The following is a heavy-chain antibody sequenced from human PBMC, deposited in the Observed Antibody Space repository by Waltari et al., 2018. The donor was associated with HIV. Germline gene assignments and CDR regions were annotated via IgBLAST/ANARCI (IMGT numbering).Heavy chain of an antibody. V-gene: IGHV1-24*01. Sequence: QVQLIQSGAEVTKPGASVKVSCQVFGYTLTELSMHWVRQAPGKGLEWMGGFDPEDDETIYAQKFQGRVTMTEDTSTDSAYMELSSLTSEDTAVYYCATGGGTTSIQLYDLDVWGQGTTVTVSS. CDR1: GYTLTELS. D-gene: IGHD1-26*01. J-gene: IGHJ6*02. CDR2: FDPEDDET. CDR3: ATGGGTTSIQLYDLDV.